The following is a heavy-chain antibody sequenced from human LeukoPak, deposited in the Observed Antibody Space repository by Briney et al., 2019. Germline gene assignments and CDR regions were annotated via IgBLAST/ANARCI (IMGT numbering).Heavy chain of an antibody. CDR2: IYSGGRT. CDR3: ARGTSSGWFGIF. D-gene: IGHD6-19*01. V-gene: IGHV3-53*04. CDR1: GFTVGSYF. J-gene: IGHJ4*02. Sequence: GGSLRLSCAASGFTVGSYFMSWVRQAPGKGLEWVSVIYSGGRTDYADSVKGRFTISRHNSENTLYLQMNSLRAEDTAVYYCARGTSSGWFGIFWGQGTLVTASS.